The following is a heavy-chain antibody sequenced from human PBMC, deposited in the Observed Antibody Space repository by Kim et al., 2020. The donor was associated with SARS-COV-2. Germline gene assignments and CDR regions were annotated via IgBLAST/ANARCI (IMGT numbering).Heavy chain of an antibody. CDR3: ARGHRRGSPLYGSGSYFFF. CDR1: GGSFSGYY. D-gene: IGHD3-10*01. J-gene: IGHJ4*02. CDR2: INHSGST. Sequence: SETLSLTCAVYGGSFSGYYWSWIRQPPGKGLEWIVEINHSGSTNYNPSLKSRVTISVDTSKNQFSLKLGSVTAADTAVYYCARGHRRGSPLYGSGSYFFFWGQGTLVTVSS. V-gene: IGHV4-34*01.